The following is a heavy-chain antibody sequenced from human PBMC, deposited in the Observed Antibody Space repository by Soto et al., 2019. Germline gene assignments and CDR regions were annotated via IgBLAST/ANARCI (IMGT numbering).Heavy chain of an antibody. CDR1: GGSISSGHYY. D-gene: IGHD3-22*01. V-gene: IGHV4-30-4*01. J-gene: IGHJ3*02. CDR3: ARAHYESSAFFPGAFDI. CDR2: IYYSGTT. Sequence: QVQLQESGPRLVKPSQTLSLTCTVSGGSISSGHYYWSWIRQPPGKGLEWIGYIYYSGTTYYNPSLKRRVYISVDTSKNQFSLKLSSVTAADTAVYYCARAHYESSAFFPGAFDIWGQGTMVTVSS.